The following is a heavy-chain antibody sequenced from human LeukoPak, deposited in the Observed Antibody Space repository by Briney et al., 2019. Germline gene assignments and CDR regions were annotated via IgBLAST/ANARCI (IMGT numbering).Heavy chain of an antibody. CDR3: ARDRAIWFGEFSRASRFDP. CDR1: GYTFTGYY. CDR2: INPNSGGT. Sequence: ASVKVSCKASGYTFTGYYMHWVRQAPGQGLAWMGWINPNSGGTNYAQKFQGRVTMTRDTSISTAYMELSRLGSDDTAVYYCARDRAIWFGEFSRASRFDPWGQGTLVTVSS. D-gene: IGHD3-10*01. V-gene: IGHV1-2*02. J-gene: IGHJ5*02.